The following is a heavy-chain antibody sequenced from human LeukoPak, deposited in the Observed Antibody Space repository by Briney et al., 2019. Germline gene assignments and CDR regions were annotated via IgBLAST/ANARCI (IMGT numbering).Heavy chain of an antibody. CDR3: ARGGAARLHFQN. J-gene: IGHJ1*01. Sequence: SETLSLTCTVSGGSISTYYWNWIRQPPGKGLEWIGYIYHSGGTNYNPSLQSRVTISVDTSKNLFSLNLNSVTAADTAVYYCARGGAARLHFQNWGQGTLVTVSS. CDR2: IYHSGGT. D-gene: IGHD6-6*01. CDR1: GGSISTYY. V-gene: IGHV4-59*01.